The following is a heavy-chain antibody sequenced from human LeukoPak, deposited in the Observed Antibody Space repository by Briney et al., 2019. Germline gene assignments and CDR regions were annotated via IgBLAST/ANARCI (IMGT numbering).Heavy chain of an antibody. D-gene: IGHD2-15*01. V-gene: IGHV4-31*03. CDR3: ARRRVVVASTDGASGAFDI. J-gene: IGHJ3*02. CDR2: IYYSGST. Sequence: SETLSLTCTVSGGSISSGGYYWSWIRQHPGKGLEWIGYIYYSGSTYYNPSLKSRVTISVDTSKNQFSLKLSSVTAADTAVYFCARRRVVVASTDGASGAFDIWGQGTMVTVSS. CDR1: GGSISSGGYY.